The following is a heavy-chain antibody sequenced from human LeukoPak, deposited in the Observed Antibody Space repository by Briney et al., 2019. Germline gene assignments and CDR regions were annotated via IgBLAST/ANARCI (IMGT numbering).Heavy chain of an antibody. CDR1: GGSISSSSYY. V-gene: IGHV4-39*07. CDR3: ASCARWEYYYYMDV. CDR2: IYYSGST. Sequence: SETLSLTCTVSGGSISSSSYYWGWIRQPPGKGLEWIGSIYYSGSTYYNPSLKSRVTISVDTSKNQFSLKLSSVTAADTAVYYCASCARWEYYYYMDVWGKGTTVTVSS. J-gene: IGHJ6*03. D-gene: IGHD4-23*01.